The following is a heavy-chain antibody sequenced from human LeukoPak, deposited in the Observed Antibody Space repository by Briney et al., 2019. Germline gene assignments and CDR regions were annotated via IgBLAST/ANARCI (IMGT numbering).Heavy chain of an antibody. V-gene: IGHV3-74*01. J-gene: IGHJ4*02. Sequence: GGSLRLSCAASGFTFSSYWMHWVRQPPGKGLVWVSRIKTDGTTTTYADSVKGRFAISRDNAENTLYLQMNSLTAEDTALYYCAREGSGWYYFDYWGQGALVTVSS. CDR1: GFTFSSYW. CDR2: IKTDGTTT. CDR3: AREGSGWYYFDY. D-gene: IGHD6-19*01.